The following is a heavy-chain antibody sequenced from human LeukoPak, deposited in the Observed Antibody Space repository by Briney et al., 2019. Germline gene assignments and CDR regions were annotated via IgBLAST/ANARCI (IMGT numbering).Heavy chain of an antibody. CDR3: ARYRVITNDYFDY. Sequence: GGSPRLSCAASGFTFSDYYMSWIRQAPGKGLEWISYISNSGNTIKEADSVKGRFTISRDNAQNSLYLHMKSLRAEDTAVYYCARYRVITNDYFDYWGQGTLVSVSS. J-gene: IGHJ4*02. V-gene: IGHV3-11*01. D-gene: IGHD2-21*01. CDR2: ISNSGNTI. CDR1: GFTFSDYY.